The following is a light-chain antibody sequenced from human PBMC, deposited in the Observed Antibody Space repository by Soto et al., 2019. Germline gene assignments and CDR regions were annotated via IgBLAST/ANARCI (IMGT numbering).Light chain of an antibody. V-gene: IGKV1-39*01. CDR1: QSINSY. CDR2: AAS. J-gene: IGKJ1*01. CDR3: QQSFSTPRT. Sequence: DIQMTQSPSSQSASVGDRVTITCRASQSINSYLNWYPQKPGKAPKLLIYAASSLQIGVPSRFSGSGSETDFTLTITSLQPDDFATYYCQQSFSTPRTFGQGTRVDI.